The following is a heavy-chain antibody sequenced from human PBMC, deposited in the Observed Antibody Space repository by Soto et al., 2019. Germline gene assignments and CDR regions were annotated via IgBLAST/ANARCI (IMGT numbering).Heavy chain of an antibody. CDR3: ARSSGIAVADY. J-gene: IGHJ4*02. D-gene: IGHD6-19*01. CDR1: GYTFTSYA. Sequence: QVQLVQSGAEEKKPGASVKVSCKASGYTFTSYAMHWVRQAPGQRLEWMGWINAGNGNTKYSQKFQGRVTITRDTSVSTAYMELSSLRSEDTAVYYCARSSGIAVADYWGQGTLVTVSS. CDR2: INAGNGNT. V-gene: IGHV1-3*05.